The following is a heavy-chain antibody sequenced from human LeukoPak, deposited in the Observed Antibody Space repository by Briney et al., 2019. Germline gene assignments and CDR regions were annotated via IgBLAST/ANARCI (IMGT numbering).Heavy chain of an antibody. CDR1: GFTFTSYL. V-gene: IGHV3-7*02. J-gene: IGHJ4*02. CDR2: IKQDGSEK. D-gene: IGHD6-19*01. CDR3: ARQWLAFDY. Sequence: GGSLRLSCAASGFTFTSYLMSWVRQAPGKGLEWVANIKQDGSEKNYVDSVKGRFTISRDNAKNSMYLQMNSLRVEDTAVYYCARQWLAFDYWGQGALVTVSS.